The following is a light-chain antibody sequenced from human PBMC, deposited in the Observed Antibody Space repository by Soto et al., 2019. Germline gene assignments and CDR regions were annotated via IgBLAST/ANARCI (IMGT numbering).Light chain of an antibody. V-gene: IGKV1-5*03. Sequence: DIPMTQSPSTLSASVGDRVTITCRASQSISIWLAWYQQKPGKAPKILIYKASSLESGVPSRFSGSGSGTEFTLTISSLQPDDFATYYCQQYENYWTFGQGTRVEIK. J-gene: IGKJ1*01. CDR1: QSISIW. CDR3: QQYENYWT. CDR2: KAS.